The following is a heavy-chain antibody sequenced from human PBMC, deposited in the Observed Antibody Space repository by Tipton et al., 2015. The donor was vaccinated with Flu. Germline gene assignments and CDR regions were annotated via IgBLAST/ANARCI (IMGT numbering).Heavy chain of an antibody. CDR2: LYSGRNI. CDR1: GFTFNNYA. J-gene: IGHJ4*02. CDR3: TCRSD. V-gene: IGHV3-23*05. Sequence: SLRLSCAASGFTFNNYAMNWVRQAPGKGLEWVSTLYSGRNIYYADSVKGRFTISADNFKNTLYLHMNSLRAEDTALYYCTCRSDWGQGTLVTVSS.